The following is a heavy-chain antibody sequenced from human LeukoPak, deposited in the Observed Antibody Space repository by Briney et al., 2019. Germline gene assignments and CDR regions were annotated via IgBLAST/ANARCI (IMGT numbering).Heavy chain of an antibody. V-gene: IGHV1-69-2*01. CDR2: VDPKDGET. J-gene: IGHJ4*02. CDR3: TTTNVGNSPRDY. D-gene: IGHD3-3*01. CDR1: GYTFDYNY. Sequence: ASVKISCKASGYTFDYNYMHWVQQAPGKGPEWMGFVDPKDGETVYAEKFQDRVTLSADTSIDTAYMELSSLTSEDTAMYYCTTTNVGNSPRDYWGQGTLVTVSS.